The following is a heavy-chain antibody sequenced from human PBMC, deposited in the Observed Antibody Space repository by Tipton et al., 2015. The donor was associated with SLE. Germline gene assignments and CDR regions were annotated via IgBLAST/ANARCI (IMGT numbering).Heavy chain of an antibody. V-gene: IGHV4-34*09. CDR1: GGSFSGYY. D-gene: IGHD3-10*01. CDR3: ARFASVRDVPFDY. J-gene: IGHJ4*02. CDR2: IYYSGST. Sequence: TLSLTCAVYGGSFSGYYWSWIRQPPGKGLEWIGYIYYSGSTYYNPSLKSRVTISVDTSKNQFSLKLSSVTAADTAVYYCARFASVRDVPFDYWGQGTLVTVSS.